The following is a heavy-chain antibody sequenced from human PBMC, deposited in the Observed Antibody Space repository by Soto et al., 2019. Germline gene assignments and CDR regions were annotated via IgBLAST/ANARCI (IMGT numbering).Heavy chain of an antibody. CDR2: IIPILGIA. Sequence: SVKVSCKASGGTFSSYTISWVRQAPGQGLEWMGRIIPILGIANYAQKFQGRVTITADKSTSTAYMELSSLRSEDTAVYYCAREGGFTVTTKGYYYYYYMDVWGKGTTITVSS. D-gene: IGHD4-17*01. CDR1: GGTFSSYT. V-gene: IGHV1-69*04. CDR3: AREGGFTVTTKGYYYYYYMDV. J-gene: IGHJ6*03.